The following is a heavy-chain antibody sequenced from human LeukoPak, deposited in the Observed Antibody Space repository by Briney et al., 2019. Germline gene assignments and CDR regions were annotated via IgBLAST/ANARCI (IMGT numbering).Heavy chain of an antibody. V-gene: IGHV3-23*01. CDR2: ITSSGGDT. D-gene: IGHD1-26*01. J-gene: IGHJ6*02. CDR3: ARIISATYKYMDV. CDR1: GFTFSSYA. Sequence: PGGSLRLSCAASGFTFSSYAMSWVRQAPGRGLEWVSIITSSGGDTCHADSVKGRFTISRDNSMNTLFLQMNSLRAEDTAIYFCARIISATYKYMDVWGQGTPVTVSS.